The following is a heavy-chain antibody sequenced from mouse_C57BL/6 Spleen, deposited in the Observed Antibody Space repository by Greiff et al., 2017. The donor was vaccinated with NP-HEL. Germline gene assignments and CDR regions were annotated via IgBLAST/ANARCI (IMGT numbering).Heavy chain of an antibody. V-gene: IGHV1-78*01. CDR3: ARRGAYSPFAY. Sequence: QVQLQQSDAELVKPGASVKISCKVSGYTFPDHTIHWMKQRPDQGLEWIGYIYPRDGSTKNNEKFKGKATLTADKSSSTAYMQLNSLTSEDSSVYFCARRGAYSPFAYWGQGTLVTVSA. CDR1: GYTFPDHT. CDR2: IYPRDGST. J-gene: IGHJ3*01. D-gene: IGHD2-10*01.